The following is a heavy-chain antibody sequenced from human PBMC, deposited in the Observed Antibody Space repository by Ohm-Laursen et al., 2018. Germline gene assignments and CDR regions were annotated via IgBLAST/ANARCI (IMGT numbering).Heavy chain of an antibody. CDR1: GFTFDDYA. CDR3: AKSAGGLAYDFWSGYYEKKPQLDY. J-gene: IGHJ4*02. D-gene: IGHD3-3*01. V-gene: IGHV3-9*01. Sequence: SLRLSCAASGFTFDDYAMHWVRHAPGKGLEWVSGISWNSGSIGYADSVKGRFTISRDNAKNSLYLQMNSLRAEDTALYYCAKSAGGLAYDFWSGYYEKKPQLDYWGQGTLVTVSS. CDR2: ISWNSGSI.